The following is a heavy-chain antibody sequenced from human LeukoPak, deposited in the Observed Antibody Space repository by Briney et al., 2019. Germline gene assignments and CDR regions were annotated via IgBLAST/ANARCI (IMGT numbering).Heavy chain of an antibody. CDR2: INHSGST. CDR1: GGSFSGYY. Sequence: SETLSLTCAVYGGSFSGYYWSWIRQTPGKGLEWIGEINHSGSTNYNPSLKSRVTISVDTSKNQFSLKLSSVTAADTAVYYCARGQYIAGTAFDIWGQGTMVTVSS. CDR3: ARGQYIAGTAFDI. D-gene: IGHD1-20*01. J-gene: IGHJ3*02. V-gene: IGHV4-34*01.